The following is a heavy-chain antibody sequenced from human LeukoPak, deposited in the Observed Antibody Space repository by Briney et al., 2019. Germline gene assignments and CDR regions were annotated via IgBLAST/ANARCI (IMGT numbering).Heavy chain of an antibody. CDR1: GFTFSSYS. CDR3: ARESSGYYGY. D-gene: IGHD3-22*01. J-gene: IGHJ4*02. V-gene: IGHV3-66*01. CDR2: IYSGGST. Sequence: GGSLRLSCAASGFTFSSYSMNWVRQAPGKGLEWVSVIYSGGSTYYADSVKGRFTISRDNSKNTLYLQMNSLRAEDTAVYYCARESSGYYGYWGQGTLVTVSS.